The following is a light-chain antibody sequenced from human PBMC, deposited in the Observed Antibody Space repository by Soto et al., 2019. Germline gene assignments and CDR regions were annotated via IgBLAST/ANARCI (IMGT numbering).Light chain of an antibody. CDR3: QSYDSSLSGSRV. Sequence: QSVLTQPPSVSGAPGQRDTISCTGSSSNIGAVYDLYWYQRLPGAAPKLLVYDNTSRPSGVPDRFSGSKSGTSASLAITGLQADDEADYYCQSYDSSLSGSRVFGTGTKLTVL. V-gene: IGLV1-40*01. CDR1: SSNIGAVYD. CDR2: DNT. J-gene: IGLJ1*01.